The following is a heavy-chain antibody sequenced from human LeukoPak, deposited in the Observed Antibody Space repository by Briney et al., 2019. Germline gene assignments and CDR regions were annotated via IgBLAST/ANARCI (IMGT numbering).Heavy chain of an antibody. D-gene: IGHD6-6*01. Sequence: GASVTVSCKASGYTFTGYYVHWVRQAPGQGLEWMGWINPNSGGTNYAQKFQGRVTMTRDTSISTAYMELSRLRSDDTAVYYCARMGGARRANWFDPWGQGTLVTVSS. CDR2: INPNSGGT. CDR1: GYTFTGYY. CDR3: ARMGGARRANWFDP. V-gene: IGHV1-2*02. J-gene: IGHJ5*02.